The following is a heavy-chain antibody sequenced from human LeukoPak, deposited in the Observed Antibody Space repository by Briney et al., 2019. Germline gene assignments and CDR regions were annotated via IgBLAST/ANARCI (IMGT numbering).Heavy chain of an antibody. CDR1: GGSISSYY. CDR3: ARDKKTPTMVRGVPVVSWFDP. V-gene: IGHV4-4*07. J-gene: IGHJ5*02. D-gene: IGHD3-10*01. CDR2: IYTSGST. Sequence: SETLPLTCTVSGGSISSYYWSWIRQPAGKGLEWIGRIYTSGSTNCNPSLKSRVTMSVDTSKNQFSLKLSSVTAADTAVYYCARDKKTPTMVRGVPVVSWFDPWGQGTLVTVSS.